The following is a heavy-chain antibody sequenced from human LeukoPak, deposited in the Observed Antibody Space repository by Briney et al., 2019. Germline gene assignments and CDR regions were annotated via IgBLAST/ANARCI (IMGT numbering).Heavy chain of an antibody. J-gene: IGHJ4*02. D-gene: IGHD2-21*02. CDR1: GFTFSSYS. CDR3: ATDFCGGDCYST. V-gene: IGHV3-48*04. CDR2: ISSSGNTI. Sequence: GGSLRLSCAASGFTFSSYSMNWVRQAPGKGLEWVSYISSSGNTIYYADSVKGRFTISRDNAKNSLYLQMNSLRAEDTAVYYCATDFCGGDCYSTWGQGTLVTVSS.